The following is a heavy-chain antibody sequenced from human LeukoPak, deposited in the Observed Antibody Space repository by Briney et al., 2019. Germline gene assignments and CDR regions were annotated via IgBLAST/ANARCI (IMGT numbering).Heavy chain of an antibody. V-gene: IGHV3-30*18. CDR1: GFTFSSFG. J-gene: IGHJ5*02. CDR3: AKDGAGSWFGEAT. D-gene: IGHD6-13*01. Sequence: GRSLRLSCAVSGFTFSSFGMQWVRQAPGKGLEWVVLISYDGSNKHYADSVKGRFTISRDNSTNTLYLQMNGLRPEDTAVYYCAKDGAGSWFGEATWGQGTLVTVSS. CDR2: ISYDGSNK.